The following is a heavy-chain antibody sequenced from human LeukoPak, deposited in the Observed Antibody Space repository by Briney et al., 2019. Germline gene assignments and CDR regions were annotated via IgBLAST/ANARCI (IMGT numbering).Heavy chain of an antibody. J-gene: IGHJ4*02. D-gene: IGHD3-3*01. V-gene: IGHV1-69*13. Sequence: ASVKVSCKASGGTFSSYAINWVRQAPGQGLEWMGGIIPIFGTANYAQKFQGRVTITADESTSTAYMELSSLRSEDTAVYYCARGGSVLRFLESWGQRTLVTVSS. CDR3: ARGGSVLRFLES. CDR2: IIPIFGTA. CDR1: GGTFSSYA.